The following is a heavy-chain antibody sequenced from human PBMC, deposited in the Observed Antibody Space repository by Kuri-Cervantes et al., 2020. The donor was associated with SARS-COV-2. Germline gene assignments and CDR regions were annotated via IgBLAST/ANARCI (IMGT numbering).Heavy chain of an antibody. CDR2: ISDSGST. Sequence: SETLSLTCTASGGSISSYYWSWIRQPPGKGLEWIGYISDSGSTKYNPSLKSRVTISVDTSKNQFSLKLSSVTAADTAVYYCARDGVRYYDFWSGYSPLYGMDVWSQGTTVTVSS. D-gene: IGHD3-3*01. CDR1: GGSISSYY. CDR3: ARDGVRYYDFWSGYSPLYGMDV. J-gene: IGHJ6*02. V-gene: IGHV4-59*12.